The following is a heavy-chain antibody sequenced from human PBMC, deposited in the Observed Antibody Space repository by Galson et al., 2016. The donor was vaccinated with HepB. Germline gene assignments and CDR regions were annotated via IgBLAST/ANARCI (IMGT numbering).Heavy chain of an antibody. CDR2: IFSDDST. CDR1: GFSVNNNY. CDR3: ARDRIQLERGWNFYYGMDI. J-gene: IGHJ6*02. Sequence: LRLSCAASGFSVNNNYMNWVRQAPGKGLEWVAVIFSDDSTSYADSVRGRFTISRHNSENTVYLQMNSLRAEDTALYYCARDRIQLERGWNFYYGMDIWGQGTTVTVSS. V-gene: IGHV3-53*04. D-gene: IGHD1-1*01.